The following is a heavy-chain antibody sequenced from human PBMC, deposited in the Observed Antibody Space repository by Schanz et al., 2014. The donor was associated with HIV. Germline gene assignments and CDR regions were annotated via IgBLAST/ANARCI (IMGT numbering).Heavy chain of an antibody. Sequence: QVQLVESGGGVVQPGRSLRLSCAASGFTFSTYVMHWVRQAPGKGLEWVAIIWFDGSNKYYADSVRGRFTISRDNSKNTLYLQMNSLRAEDTAVYYCVSGLLFQGCFDSWGQGALVTVSS. V-gene: IGHV3-33*01. CDR1: GFTFSTYV. CDR3: VSGLLFQGCFDS. CDR2: IWFDGSNK. D-gene: IGHD3-10*01. J-gene: IGHJ4*02.